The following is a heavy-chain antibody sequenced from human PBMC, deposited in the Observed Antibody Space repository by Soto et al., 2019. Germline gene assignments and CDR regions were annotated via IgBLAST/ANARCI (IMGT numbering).Heavy chain of an antibody. J-gene: IGHJ6*03. D-gene: IGHD6-6*01. CDR1: GFTFSSYG. CDR2: IWYDGSNK. V-gene: IGHV3-33*01. CDR3: ARDGEYSSSSLTEYYYYYYMDV. Sequence: GSLRLSCAASGFTFSSYGMHWVRQAPGKGLEWVAVIWYDGSNKYYADSVKGRFTISRDNSKNTLYLQMNSLRAEDTAVYYCARDGEYSSSSLTEYYYYYYMDVWGKGTTVTVSS.